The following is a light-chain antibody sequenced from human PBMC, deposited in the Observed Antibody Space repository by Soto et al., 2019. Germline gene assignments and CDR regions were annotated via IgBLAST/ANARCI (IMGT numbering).Light chain of an antibody. CDR1: QSISSS. Sequence: DIQMTQSPSSLSASVGDRVTITCRASQSISSSLNWYQQKPGKAPKLLIYAASSLQSGVPSRFSGSGSGTDFTATISSLQPEDFATYYCKQSHSAPRTCGQGTEV. J-gene: IGKJ1*01. CDR3: KQSHSAPRT. V-gene: IGKV1-39*01. CDR2: AAS.